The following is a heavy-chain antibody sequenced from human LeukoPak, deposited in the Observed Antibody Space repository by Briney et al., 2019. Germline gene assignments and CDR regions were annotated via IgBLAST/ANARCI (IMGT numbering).Heavy chain of an antibody. J-gene: IGHJ6*02. Sequence: PSETLSLTCTVSGGSISSYYWSWIRQPPGKGLEWIGYIYYSGSTNYNPSLKSRVTISVDTSKNQFSLKLSSVTAADTAVYYCARASQYKGGYYYYYGMDAWGQGTTVTVSS. D-gene: IGHD1-14*01. V-gene: IGHV4-59*01. CDR2: IYYSGST. CDR1: GGSISSYY. CDR3: ARASQYKGGYYYYYGMDA.